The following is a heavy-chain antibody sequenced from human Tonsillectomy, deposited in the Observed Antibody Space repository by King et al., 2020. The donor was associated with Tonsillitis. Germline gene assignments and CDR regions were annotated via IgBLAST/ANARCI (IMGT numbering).Heavy chain of an antibody. CDR2: ISGSSGTI. CDR1: GFTFSSYN. CDR3: VRGRSAGYYGIFDY. Sequence: VQLVESGGGLAQPGGSLRLSCAASGFTFSSYNMNWVRQAPGKGLEWVSYISGSSGTIDYSDSVKCRFTISRDNARNSLYLQMDSLRAEDTAVYYCVRGRSAGYYGIFDYWGQGMQVAVSS. D-gene: IGHD3-22*01. J-gene: IGHJ4*02. V-gene: IGHV3-48*01.